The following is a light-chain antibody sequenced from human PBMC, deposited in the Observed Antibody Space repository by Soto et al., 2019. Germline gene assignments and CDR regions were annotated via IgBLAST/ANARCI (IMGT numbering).Light chain of an antibody. J-gene: IGLJ2*01. CDR2: DVS. CDR3: CSYAGSYTWV. V-gene: IGLV2-11*01. Sequence: QSALTQPRSVSGSTGQSVTISCTGTSSDVGAYNFVSWYQQHPGKAPKLMIYDVSKRPSGVPDRFSGSKSGNTASLTISGLQAEDEPDYYCCSYAGSYTWVFGGGTKLTVL. CDR1: SSDVGAYNF.